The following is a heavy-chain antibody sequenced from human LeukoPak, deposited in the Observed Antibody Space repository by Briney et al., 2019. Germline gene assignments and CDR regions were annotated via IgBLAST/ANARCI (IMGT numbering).Heavy chain of an antibody. J-gene: IGHJ4*02. D-gene: IGHD6-13*01. V-gene: IGHV1-18*01. CDR2: ISAYNGNT. CDR3: ARGVAAADRYDY. Sequence: ASVKVSCKASGGTFSSYAISWVRQAPGQGLEWMGWISAYNGNTNYAQKLQGRVTMTTDTSTSTAYMELRSLRSDDTAVYYCARGVAAADRYDYWGQGTLVTVSS. CDR1: GGTFSSYA.